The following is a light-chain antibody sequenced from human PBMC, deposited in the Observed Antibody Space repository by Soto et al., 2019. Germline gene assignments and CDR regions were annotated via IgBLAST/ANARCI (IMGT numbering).Light chain of an antibody. CDR3: QQYNSYSRT. J-gene: IGKJ1*01. Sequence: DIQMTQSPSTLSASVGDRVTITCRASQSISSWLAWYQQKPGKAPKLLIHDASSLESGVPSRFSGSGSGTEFTLTISSLQPDDFATYYCQQYNSYSRTFGQGTKVDIK. CDR1: QSISSW. CDR2: DAS. V-gene: IGKV1-5*01.